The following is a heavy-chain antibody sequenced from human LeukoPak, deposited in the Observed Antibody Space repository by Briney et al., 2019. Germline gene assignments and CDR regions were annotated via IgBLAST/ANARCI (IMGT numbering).Heavy chain of an antibody. CDR2: MNPNSGNT. CDR3: ARGYDRPRDAFDI. Sequence: GASVRVSCKASGYTFTNYDINWVRQATGQGLEWMGWMNPNSGNTGYAQKFQGRVTFTRDTSISTAFMELSSLTFEDTAVYYCARGYDRPRDAFDIWGQGTLVTVSS. V-gene: IGHV1-8*03. D-gene: IGHD3-22*01. CDR1: GYTFTNYD. J-gene: IGHJ3*02.